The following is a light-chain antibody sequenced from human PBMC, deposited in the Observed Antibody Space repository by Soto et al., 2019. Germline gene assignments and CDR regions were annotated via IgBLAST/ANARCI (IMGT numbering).Light chain of an antibody. CDR1: QSVSSSY. CDR3: QQYGSLWT. CDR2: GAS. Sequence: EIVLTQSPATLSLSPGESATLSCRASQSVSSSYLAWYQQKPGQAPRLLIYGASSRATGIPDRFSGSGSGTDFTLTISRLEPEDFAVYYCQQYGSLWTFGQGTKVDI. J-gene: IGKJ1*01. V-gene: IGKV3-20*01.